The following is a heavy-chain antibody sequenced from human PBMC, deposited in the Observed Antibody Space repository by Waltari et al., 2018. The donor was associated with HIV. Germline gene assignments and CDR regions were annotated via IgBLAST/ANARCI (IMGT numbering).Heavy chain of an antibody. D-gene: IGHD2-2*02. V-gene: IGHV3-23*01. CDR3: AKEYQLLYLALRYFDY. Sequence: EVQLLESGGGLVQPGGSLRLSCAASGFTFSSYAMSWVRQAPGKGLEWVSAISGSGGSTYYADSVKGRFTISRDNSKNTLYLQMNSLRAEDTAVYYCAKEYQLLYLALRYFDYWGQGTLVTVSS. CDR1: GFTFSSYA. J-gene: IGHJ4*02. CDR2: ISGSGGST.